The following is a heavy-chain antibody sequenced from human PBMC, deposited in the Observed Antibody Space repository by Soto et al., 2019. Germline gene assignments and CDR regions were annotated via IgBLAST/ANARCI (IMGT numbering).Heavy chain of an antibody. J-gene: IGHJ4*02. V-gene: IGHV3-21*01. D-gene: IGHD3-22*01. CDR2: ISSSSSYI. CDR1: GFTFSSYS. CDR3: ARARYYYDSSVYYGY. Sequence: EVQLVESGGGLVKPGGSLRLSCAASGFTFSSYSMNWVRQAPGKGLEWVSSISSSSSYIYYADSVKGRFTISRDNAKNSLYLQMNSLRAEDTAVYYCARARYYYDSSVYYGYWGQGTLVIVSS.